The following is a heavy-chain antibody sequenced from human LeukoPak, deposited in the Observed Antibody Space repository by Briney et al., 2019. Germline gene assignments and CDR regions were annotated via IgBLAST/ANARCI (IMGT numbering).Heavy chain of an antibody. CDR2: IRYDGSNK. J-gene: IGHJ4*02. CDR1: GFTFSSYG. Sequence: PGGSLRLSCAASGFTFSSYGMHWVRQAPGKGLEWVAFIRYDGSNKYYADSVKGRFTISRDNSKNTLYLQMNSLRAEDTAVYYCAKDRGHIAARYYFDYWGQGTLVTVSS. CDR3: AKDRGHIAARYYFDY. V-gene: IGHV3-30*02. D-gene: IGHD6-6*01.